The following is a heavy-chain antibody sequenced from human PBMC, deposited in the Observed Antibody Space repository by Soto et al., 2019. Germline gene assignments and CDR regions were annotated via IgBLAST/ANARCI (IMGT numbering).Heavy chain of an antibody. CDR2: ITSDGKSK. CDR3: ARESGDWPLNWFDP. V-gene: IGHV3-74*01. Sequence: GGSLRLSCAASGFNFSNHWMHWVRQRPGEGLVWVSRITSDGKSKAYAESVKGRFAISRDNAKNTLYLQMNGLTAEDTAVYYCARESGDWPLNWFDPWGLGTLVTVS. J-gene: IGHJ5*02. CDR1: GFNFSNHW. D-gene: IGHD2-21*02.